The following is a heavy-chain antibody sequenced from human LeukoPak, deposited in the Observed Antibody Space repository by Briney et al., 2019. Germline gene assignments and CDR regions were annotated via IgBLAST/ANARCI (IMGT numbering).Heavy chain of an antibody. CDR3: ARVESSSWYYFDY. J-gene: IGHJ4*02. CDR1: GFTVSSNY. V-gene: IGHV3-53*04. CDR2: IYSGGST. Sequence: PGGSLRLSCAASGFTVSSNYMSWVRQAPGKGLEWVSVIYSGGSTYYADSVKGRFTISRHNSKNTLYLQMNSLRAEDTAVYYCARVESSSWYYFDYWGQGTLVTVSS. D-gene: IGHD6-13*01.